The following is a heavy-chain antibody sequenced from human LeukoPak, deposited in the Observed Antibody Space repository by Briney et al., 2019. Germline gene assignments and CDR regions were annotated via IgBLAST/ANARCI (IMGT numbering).Heavy chain of an antibody. CDR1: GFTFSSYS. CDR3: AREARDSSGYYYVRFDP. J-gene: IGHJ5*02. D-gene: IGHD3-22*01. Sequence: PGGSLRLSXAASGFTFSSYSMNWVRQAPGKGLEWVSSISSSSSYIYYADSVKGRFTISRDNAKNSLYLQMNSLRAEDTAVYYCAREARDSSGYYYVRFDPWGQGTLVTVSS. CDR2: ISSSSSYI. V-gene: IGHV3-21*01.